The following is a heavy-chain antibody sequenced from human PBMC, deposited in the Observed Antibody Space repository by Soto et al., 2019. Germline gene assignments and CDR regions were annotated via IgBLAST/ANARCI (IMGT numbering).Heavy chain of an antibody. CDR3: ARGSSGWPDY. CDR1: GGSISSYY. CDR2: IYYSGST. J-gene: IGHJ4*02. V-gene: IGHV4-59*01. D-gene: IGHD6-19*01. Sequence: PSETLSLTCTVSGGSISSYYWSWIRQPPGKGLEWIGYIYYSGSTNYNPSLKSRVTISVDTSKNQFSLKLSSVTAADTAVYYCARGSSGWPDYWGQGTLVTVSS.